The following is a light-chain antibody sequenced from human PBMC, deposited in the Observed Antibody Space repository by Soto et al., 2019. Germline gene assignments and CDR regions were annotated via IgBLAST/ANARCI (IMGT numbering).Light chain of an antibody. V-gene: IGKV3-11*01. CDR3: QQRSDWPT. J-gene: IGKJ2*01. CDR2: DAS. Sequence: EIVLTQSPATLSLSPGEIATLSCRASQIVISYLAWYQQKPGQAPRLLIYDASNRATGIPARFSGSGSGTDFTLTISSLEPEDFAIYYCQQRSDWPTFGQGTKLEI. CDR1: QIVISY.